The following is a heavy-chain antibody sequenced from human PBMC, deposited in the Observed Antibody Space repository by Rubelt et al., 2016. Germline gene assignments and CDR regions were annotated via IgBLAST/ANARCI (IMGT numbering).Heavy chain of an antibody. V-gene: IGHV4-34*11. CDR2: IYYSGST. CDR3: ARGSGSGIGAFDI. J-gene: IGHJ3*02. CDR1: GGSFSAYY. Sequence: QVQLQQWGAGLLKPSETLSLTCAVYGGSFSAYYWSWIRQPPGKGLEWIGYIYYSGSTNYNPSLKSRVTISVDTSKNQFSLKLSSVTAADTAVYYCARGSGSGIGAFDIWGQGTMVTVSS. D-gene: IGHD3-10*01.